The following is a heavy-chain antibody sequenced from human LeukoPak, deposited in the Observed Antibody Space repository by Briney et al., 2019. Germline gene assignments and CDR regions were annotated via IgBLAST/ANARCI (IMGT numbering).Heavy chain of an antibody. Sequence: ASVKVSCKPSGYSENFYGITWVRQVAGQGLEWMGWISAQHGQTEYAPNSQDRVTMTTDAYTNTAYMELRSLRSDDTAVYYCASLCGGDCYLLDYWGQGTLVTVSS. CDR2: ISAQHGQT. CDR1: GYSENFYG. J-gene: IGHJ4*02. CDR3: ASLCGGDCYLLDY. V-gene: IGHV1-18*01. D-gene: IGHD2-21*02.